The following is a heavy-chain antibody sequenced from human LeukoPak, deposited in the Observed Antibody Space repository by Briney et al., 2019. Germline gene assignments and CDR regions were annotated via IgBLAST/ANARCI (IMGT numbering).Heavy chain of an antibody. D-gene: IGHD3-22*01. CDR3: ARASSYDSVTRYNPSWFGP. V-gene: IGHV4-34*01. J-gene: IGHJ5*02. CDR2: INHSGST. Sequence: SETLSLTCAVYGGSFSGYYWSWIRQPPGKGLEWIGEINHSGSTNYNPSLKSRVTISVDTSKKQFSLKLTSVTAADTAVYYCARASSYDSVTRYNPSWFGPWGQGTLVTVSS. CDR1: GGSFSGYY.